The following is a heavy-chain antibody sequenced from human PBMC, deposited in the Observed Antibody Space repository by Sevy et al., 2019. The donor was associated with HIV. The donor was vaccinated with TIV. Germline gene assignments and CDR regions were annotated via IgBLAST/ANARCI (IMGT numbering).Heavy chain of an antibody. CDR3: ARGGDFNDRSAKRDFDY. CDR1: GFTFSNYG. Sequence: GGSLRLSCAASGFTFSNYGMHWVRQAPGKGLEWVAVIWKDGSNKYYADSVKGEFTISRDNSKNTLYLQMNSLRVEDTAVYFCARGGDFNDRSAKRDFDYWGQGTLVTVSS. CDR2: IWKDGSNK. J-gene: IGHJ4*02. D-gene: IGHD3-22*01. V-gene: IGHV3-33*01.